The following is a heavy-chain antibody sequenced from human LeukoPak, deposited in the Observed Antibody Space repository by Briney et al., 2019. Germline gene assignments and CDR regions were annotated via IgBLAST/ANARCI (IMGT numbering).Heavy chain of an antibody. J-gene: IGHJ4*02. CDR2: VSGGGENT. CDR1: GFTFSHFG. V-gene: IGHV3-23*01. CDR3: AKELSARRPYDS. D-gene: IGHD2/OR15-2a*01. Sequence: GGSLRLSCAASGFTFSHFGMTWVRKVPGKGLGWVAAVSGGGENTYYSDSIRGRFTISRDNSKNTLYLQMHSLRAEDTALYYCAKELSARRPYDSWGQGSLVTVSS.